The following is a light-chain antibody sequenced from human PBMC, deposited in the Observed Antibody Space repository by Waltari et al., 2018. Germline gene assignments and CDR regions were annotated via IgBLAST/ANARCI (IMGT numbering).Light chain of an antibody. J-gene: IGLJ3*02. CDR2: EVN. Sequence: QSALTQPASVSGSPGQSITISCTGTSSDVGGYYYVSWYQQRPGKAPKLIIYEVNNRPSGVSNRLSGSKSGHTASLTISGLQPEDEADYYCSSYRTTNTWVFGGGTKLTVL. CDR1: SSDVGGYYY. CDR3: SSYRTTNTWV. V-gene: IGLV2-14*01.